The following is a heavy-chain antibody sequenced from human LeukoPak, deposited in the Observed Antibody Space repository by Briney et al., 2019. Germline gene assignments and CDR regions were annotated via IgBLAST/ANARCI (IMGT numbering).Heavy chain of an antibody. J-gene: IGHJ4*02. D-gene: IGHD5-12*01. Sequence: SETLSLTCTVSGGSISTYYWSWIRQPPGKGLEWIGYIYYSGSTNYNPSLRSRVTISVDTSKNQFSLKVNFVTAADTAVYYCSRVSGGYDGYWGQGALVTVSS. CDR2: IYYSGST. CDR3: SRVSGGYDGY. CDR1: GGSISTYY. V-gene: IGHV4-59*01.